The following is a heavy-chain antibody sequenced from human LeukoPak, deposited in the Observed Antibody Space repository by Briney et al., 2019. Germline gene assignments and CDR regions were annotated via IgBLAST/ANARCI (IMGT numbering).Heavy chain of an antibody. CDR3: ARDSRYGDKPYYFDF. CDR2: IDTSSNAI. CDR1: GFDFNAYT. V-gene: IGHV3-48*01. Sequence: GGSLRLSCAVSGFDFNAYTMNWVRQAPGKGLEWVSFIDTSSNAINYADSVKGRFTISRDNAQNSLYLHMSSLRAGDTAVYFCARDSRYGDKPYYFDFWGQGTLVTVSS. J-gene: IGHJ4*02. D-gene: IGHD4-17*01.